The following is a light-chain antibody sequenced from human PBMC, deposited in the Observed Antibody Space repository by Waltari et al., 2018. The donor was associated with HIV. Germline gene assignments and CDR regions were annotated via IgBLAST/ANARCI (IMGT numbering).Light chain of an antibody. CDR2: EVS. CDR1: SSDVGGYNL. Sequence: QSALTQPASVSGSPGQSITISCTGTSSDVGGYNLVSWYQQHPGKAPKLMIYEVSKLPSGVSNRFADSKSGNTASLTISGLQAEDEADYYGCAYAGSTTYVIFGGGTKLTVL. CDR3: CAYAGSTTYVI. V-gene: IGLV2-23*02. J-gene: IGLJ2*01.